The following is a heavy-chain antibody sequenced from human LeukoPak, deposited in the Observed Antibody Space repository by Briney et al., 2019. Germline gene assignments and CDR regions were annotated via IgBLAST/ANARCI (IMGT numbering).Heavy chain of an antibody. V-gene: IGHV4-39*07. CDR1: GGSISGSSYY. Sequence: PSETLSLTCTVSGGSISGSSYYWGWIRQPPGKGLEWIGSIYYSGSTYYNPSLRSRVTISVDTSKNQFSLKLSSVTAADTAVYYCARVSGIAVAGTTPGSFDIWGQGTMLTVSS. D-gene: IGHD6-19*01. CDR3: ARVSGIAVAGTTPGSFDI. CDR2: IYYSGST. J-gene: IGHJ3*02.